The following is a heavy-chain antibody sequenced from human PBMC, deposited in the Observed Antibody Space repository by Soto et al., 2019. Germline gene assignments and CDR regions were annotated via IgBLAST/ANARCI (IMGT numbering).Heavy chain of an antibody. D-gene: IGHD3-9*01. Sequence: ASVKVSCKASGYTFTSYAMHWVRQAPGQRLEWMGWINAGNGNTKYSQKFQGRVTITRDTSASTAYMELSSLRSEDTAVYYCARDNFRYFDRLLSSDWFDPWGQGTLVTVSS. CDR3: ARDNFRYFDRLLSSDWFDP. CDR2: INAGNGNT. CDR1: GYTFTSYA. V-gene: IGHV1-3*01. J-gene: IGHJ5*02.